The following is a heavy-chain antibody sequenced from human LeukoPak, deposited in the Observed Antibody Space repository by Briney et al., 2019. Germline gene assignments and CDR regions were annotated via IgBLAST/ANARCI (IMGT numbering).Heavy chain of an antibody. Sequence: SETLSLTCTVSGGSISSYYWSWIRQPPGKGLEWIGYIYYSGSTNYNPSLKSRVTISVDTSKNQFSLKLSSVTAADTAVYYCARADQYYYGSGSYWFDYWGQGTLVTVSS. CDR1: GGSISSYY. J-gene: IGHJ4*02. CDR2: IYYSGST. V-gene: IGHV4-59*01. CDR3: ARADQYYYGSGSYWFDY. D-gene: IGHD3-10*01.